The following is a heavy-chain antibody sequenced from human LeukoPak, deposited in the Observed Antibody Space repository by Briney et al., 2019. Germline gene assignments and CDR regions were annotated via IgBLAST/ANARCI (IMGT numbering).Heavy chain of an antibody. J-gene: IGHJ4*02. V-gene: IGHV4-39*01. CDR3: ARADLPTYYDFWSGYSNPFDY. Sequence: GSLRLSCAASGFTFSSYAMSWVRQPPGKGLEWIGSIYYSGSTYYNPSLKSRVTISVDTSKNQFSLKLSSVTAADTAVYYCARADLPTYYDFWSGYSNPFDYWGQGTLVTVSS. CDR1: GFTFSSYA. D-gene: IGHD3-3*01. CDR2: IYYSGST.